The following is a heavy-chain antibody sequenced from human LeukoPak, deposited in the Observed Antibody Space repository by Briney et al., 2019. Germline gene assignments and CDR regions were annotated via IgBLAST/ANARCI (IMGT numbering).Heavy chain of an antibody. Sequence: GGSLRLSCAASGFTFSNFWMHWVRQAPGKGLVWVSRINSDGISTGYADSVKGRFTVSRDNAKKTLYLQMNSLRAEDTAVYYCARDVGNFDYWGQGTLVTVSS. CDR3: ARDVGNFDY. CDR2: INSDGIST. CDR1: GFTFSNFW. V-gene: IGHV3-74*01. J-gene: IGHJ4*02.